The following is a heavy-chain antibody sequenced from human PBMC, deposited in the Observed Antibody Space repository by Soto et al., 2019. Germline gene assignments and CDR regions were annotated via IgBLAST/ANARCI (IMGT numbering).Heavy chain of an antibody. Sequence: QVRLLQSGAEVRKPGASVRISCKASGYTFTSKNIHWVRQAPGPGFEWVGTINPNGGGTDYSHKFQGRVTMTRDNSASTVYLEVTSLTSEDTAVYYCARNSGSAGGLDVWGQGTTVIVTS. J-gene: IGHJ6*02. CDR1: GYTFTSKN. CDR3: ARNSGSAGGLDV. CDR2: INPNGGGT. V-gene: IGHV1-46*01. D-gene: IGHD1-26*01.